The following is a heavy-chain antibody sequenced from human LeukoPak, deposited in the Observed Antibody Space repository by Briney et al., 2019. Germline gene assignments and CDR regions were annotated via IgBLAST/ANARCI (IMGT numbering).Heavy chain of an antibody. Sequence: GGSLRLSCAVSGFTFSSYAMTWVRQAPGKGLEWVSALGPTGRSTYYADSVKGRFTISRDNSKNTLYLQMNSLRAEDTAVYYCAKDPHYYGSGHTFDYWGQGTLVTVSS. D-gene: IGHD3-10*01. CDR3: AKDPHYYGSGHTFDY. CDR1: GFTFSSYA. J-gene: IGHJ4*02. V-gene: IGHV3-23*01. CDR2: LGPTGRST.